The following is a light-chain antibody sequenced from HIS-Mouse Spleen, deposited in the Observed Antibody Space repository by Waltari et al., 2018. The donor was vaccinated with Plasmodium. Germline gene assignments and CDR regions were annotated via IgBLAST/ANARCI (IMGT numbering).Light chain of an antibody. Sequence: QSALTQPASVPGSPGQSINISCTGTSSAVGSYNLVAWYQHHPGKAPNLMIYEGSKRPSGVSNRFSGSKSGNTASLTISGLQAEDEADYYCCSYAGSSTFVFGGGTKPTVL. CDR3: CSYAGSSTFV. J-gene: IGLJ3*02. CDR1: SSAVGSYNL. V-gene: IGLV2-23*03. CDR2: EGS.